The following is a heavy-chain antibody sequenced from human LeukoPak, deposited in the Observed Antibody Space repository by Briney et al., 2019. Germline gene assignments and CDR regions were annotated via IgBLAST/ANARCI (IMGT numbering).Heavy chain of an antibody. J-gene: IGHJ4*02. Sequence: GRSLRLSCAASAFTFSSHGMHWVRQAPGKGLEWVAVISYDGSNKYYADSVKGRFTISSDNSKNPLYLEMNSLRDANDFFYHSAAGIRDAFDYWGQGILVTVSS. CDR2: ISYDGSNK. CDR1: AFTFSSHG. CDR3: AAGIRDAFDY. V-gene: IGHV3-33*05. D-gene: IGHD5-24*01.